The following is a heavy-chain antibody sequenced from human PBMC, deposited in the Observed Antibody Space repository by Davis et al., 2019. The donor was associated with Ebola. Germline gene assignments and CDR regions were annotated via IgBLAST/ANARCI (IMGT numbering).Heavy chain of an antibody. CDR3: ARGSGYNSLDY. D-gene: IGHD5-24*01. V-gene: IGHV3-20*04. J-gene: IGHJ4*02. CDR1: GFTFDDYG. CDR2: INWNGGST. Sequence: GESLKISCAASGFTFDDYGMSWVRQAPGKGLEWVSGINWNGGSTGYADSVKGRFTISRDNAKNSLYLQMNSLRAEDTAVYYCARGSGYNSLDYWGQGTLVTVSS.